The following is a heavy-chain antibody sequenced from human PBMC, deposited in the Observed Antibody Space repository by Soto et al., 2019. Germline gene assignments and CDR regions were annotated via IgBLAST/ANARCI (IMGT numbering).Heavy chain of an antibody. J-gene: IGHJ6*02. CDR2: INPSGGST. CDR1: GYTFTSYY. Sequence: ASVKVSCKASGYTFTSYYIHWVRQAPGQGLEWMGMINPSGGSTNYAQNFQGRVTMTGDTSTTTVYMYLYSLRSEDTAVYYCARDRSGYGMDVWGQGTTVTVSS. CDR3: ARDRSGYGMDV. V-gene: IGHV1-46*01. D-gene: IGHD3-10*01.